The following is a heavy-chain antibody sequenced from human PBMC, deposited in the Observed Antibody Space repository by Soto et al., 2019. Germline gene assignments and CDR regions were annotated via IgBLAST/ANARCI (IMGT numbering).Heavy chain of an antibody. J-gene: IGHJ4*02. V-gene: IGHV4-34*02. Sequence: QVQLQQWGAGLLKPSETLSLTCAVYGGSFSGYFWSWIRQPPGKGLEWIGEINHSGSANYNPSLESGGTISRDSSKNQFSLKLNSVTAADTAVYYCARKDVDTTMLEDYWGQGTLVTVSS. D-gene: IGHD5-18*01. CDR1: GGSFSGYF. CDR3: ARKDVDTTMLEDY. CDR2: INHSGSA.